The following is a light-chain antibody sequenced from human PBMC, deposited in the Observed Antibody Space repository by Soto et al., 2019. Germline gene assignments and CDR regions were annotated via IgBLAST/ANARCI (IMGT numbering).Light chain of an antibody. J-gene: IGKJ1*01. Sequence: DIQMNKSLSTLSATAGDRLTITCRASQSISAWLAWYQQKPGKAPKLLIYDASNLESGVPSRFSGSGSGTEFTLTISNLQPDDFATYYCQQYENYWTVGQGNKVDIK. CDR3: QQYENYWT. CDR1: QSISAW. CDR2: DAS. V-gene: IGKV1-5*01.